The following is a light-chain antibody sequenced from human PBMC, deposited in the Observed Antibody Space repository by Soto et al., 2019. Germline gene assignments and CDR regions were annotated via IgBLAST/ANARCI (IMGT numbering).Light chain of an antibody. J-gene: IGKJ2*01. CDR2: ATS. CDR3: QQSYSTTMYT. CDR1: QGVGGW. V-gene: IGKV1-12*01. Sequence: IQMTQSPSSVSASVGDRVTMTCRASQGVGGWLAWYQQKPGKVPKLLIYATSSLHSGVPSRFSGSGSGTDFTLGISSLQPEDFATYYCQQSYSTTMYTFGQGTKVDIK.